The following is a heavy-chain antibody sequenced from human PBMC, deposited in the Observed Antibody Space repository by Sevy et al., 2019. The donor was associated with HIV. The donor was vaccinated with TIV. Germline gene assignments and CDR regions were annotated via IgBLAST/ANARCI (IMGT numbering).Heavy chain of an antibody. Sequence: GGSLRLSCAASGFSFGDYDMHWVRQLSGKGLEWVSSIGTAGDTYYLGSVEGRFTISRENATNTVYLEMRGLRAGDTAVYYCERGGRYCSYDCYYIDYWGQGALVTVSS. CDR2: IGTAGDT. V-gene: IGHV3-13*01. D-gene: IGHD2-21*02. CDR3: ERGGRYCSYDCYYIDY. J-gene: IGHJ4*02. CDR1: GFSFGDYD.